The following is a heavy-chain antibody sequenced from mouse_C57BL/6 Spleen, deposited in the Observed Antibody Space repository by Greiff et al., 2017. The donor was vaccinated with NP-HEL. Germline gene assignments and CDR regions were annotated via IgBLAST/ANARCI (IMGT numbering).Heavy chain of an antibody. CDR2: ISYDGSN. D-gene: IGHD2-2*01. V-gene: IGHV3-6*01. Sequence: EVQLVESGPGLVKPSQSLSLTCSVTGYSITSGYYWNWIRQFPGNKLEWMGYISYDGSNNYNPSLKNRISITRDTSKNQFFLKLNSVTTEDTATYYCARIIYYGSPYYAMDYWGQGTSVTVSS. CDR1: GYSITSGYY. CDR3: ARIIYYGSPYYAMDY. J-gene: IGHJ4*01.